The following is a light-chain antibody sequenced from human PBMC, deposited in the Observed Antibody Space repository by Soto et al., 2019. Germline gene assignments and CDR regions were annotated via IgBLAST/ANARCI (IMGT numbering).Light chain of an antibody. J-gene: IGKJ3*01. CDR1: QSVSDMY. V-gene: IGKV3-20*01. CDR2: AS. Sequence: EIVLTQSPGTLSLSPGERATLSCRASQSVSDMYLAWYQQKPGQAPRLLIYASNRATGTPDRFSGSGSGTAFTLTISRLEPEDFAVYYCQHYGTSALFGPGTKVEIK. CDR3: QHYGTSAL.